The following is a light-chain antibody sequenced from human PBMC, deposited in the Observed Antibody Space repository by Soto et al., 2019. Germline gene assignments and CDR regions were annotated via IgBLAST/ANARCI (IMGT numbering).Light chain of an antibody. V-gene: IGLV3-1*01. CDR1: KLGDKY. CDR3: QAWDSSTEVV. Sequence: SYELTQPPSVSVSPGQTASITCSGDKLGDKYTCWYQQKPGQSPVLVIYQHSHRPSGIPERFSGSNSGNTATLTISGTQAMDEADYYCQAWDSSTEVVFGGGTKLTVL. J-gene: IGLJ2*01. CDR2: QHS.